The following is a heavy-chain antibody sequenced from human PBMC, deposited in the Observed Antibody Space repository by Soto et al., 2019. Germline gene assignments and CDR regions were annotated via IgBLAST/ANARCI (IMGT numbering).Heavy chain of an antibody. Sequence: PGGSLRLSCAASGFTFSSYAMSWVRQAPGKGLEWVSAISGSGGSTYYADSVKGRFTISRDNSKNTLYLQMNSLRAEDTAVYYCTRAESPNIAYFFDYWGQGTLVTV. V-gene: IGHV3-23*01. CDR2: ISGSGGST. J-gene: IGHJ4*02. CDR1: GFTFSSYA. CDR3: TRAESPNIAYFFDY.